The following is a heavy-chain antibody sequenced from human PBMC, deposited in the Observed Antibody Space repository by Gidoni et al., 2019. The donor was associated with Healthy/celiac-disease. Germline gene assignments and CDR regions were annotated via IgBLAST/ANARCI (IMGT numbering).Heavy chain of an antibody. J-gene: IGHJ5*02. CDR1: VYSFTSSW. CDR3: ARRAANYDILTGYYTNNWFDP. D-gene: IGHD3-9*01. Sequence: EVQLVQSGAQVQKPGASLTISCKGSVYSFTSSWIGWVRQRPGKGLEWMGIIYPGDSETRYSPSVQGQVTISADKSISTAYLQWSSLKASDTAMYYWARRAANYDILTGYYTNNWFDPWGQGTLVTVSS. CDR2: IYPGDSET. V-gene: IGHV5-51*01.